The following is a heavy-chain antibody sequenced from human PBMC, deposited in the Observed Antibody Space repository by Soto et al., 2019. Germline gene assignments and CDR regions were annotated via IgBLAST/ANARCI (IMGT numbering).Heavy chain of an antibody. Sequence: GSLRLSCAASGFTFSSYSMNWVRQAPGKGLEWVSSISSSSSYIYYADSVKGRFTISRDNAKNSLYLQMNSLRAEDMAVYYCAREYSSSSGLYYYYYYGMDVWGQGTTVTVSS. CDR1: GFTFSSYS. V-gene: IGHV3-21*01. D-gene: IGHD6-6*01. CDR3: AREYSSSSGLYYYYYYGMDV. J-gene: IGHJ6*02. CDR2: ISSSSSYI.